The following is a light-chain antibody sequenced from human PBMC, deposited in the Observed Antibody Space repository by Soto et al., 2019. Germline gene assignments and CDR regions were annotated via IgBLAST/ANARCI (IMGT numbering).Light chain of an antibody. CDR1: SSDVGGHNH. Sequence: SALTQPRSVSGSPGQSVTVSCTGTSSDVGGHNHVSWYQQYPGKAPKLMISDVNKRPSGVPDRFSGSKSGNTASLTISGLQAEDEADYYCCSFAGRIFVFGTGTKLTVL. V-gene: IGLV2-11*01. J-gene: IGLJ1*01. CDR3: CSFAGRIFV. CDR2: DVN.